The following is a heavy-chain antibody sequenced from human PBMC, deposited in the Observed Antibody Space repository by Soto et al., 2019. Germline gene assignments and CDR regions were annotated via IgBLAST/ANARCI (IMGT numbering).Heavy chain of an antibody. Sequence: QVQLQESGPGLVKPSQTLSLTCTVSGGSISSGDYYWSWIRQPPGKGLEWIGYIYYSGSTYYNPPLKSRVTISVDTSKTQFSLKLSSVTAADTAVYYCASQYSSSWYGALYWGQGTLVTVSS. V-gene: IGHV4-30-4*01. CDR2: IYYSGST. CDR3: ASQYSSSWYGALY. J-gene: IGHJ4*02. CDR1: GGSISSGDYY. D-gene: IGHD6-13*01.